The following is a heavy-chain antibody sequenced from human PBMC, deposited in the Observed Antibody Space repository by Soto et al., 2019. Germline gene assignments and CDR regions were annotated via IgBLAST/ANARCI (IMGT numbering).Heavy chain of an antibody. CDR3: ATSAVAEDY. J-gene: IGHJ4*02. V-gene: IGHV3-9*01. Sequence: EVQLVECGGGLVQPGRSLRHSCAASGFTFDDYAMHWVRQAPGKGLEWVSGISWNSGSIGYADSVKGRFTISRDNAKNSLYLQMNSLRAEDTALYYCATSAVAEDYWGQGTLVTVSS. CDR1: GFTFDDYA. CDR2: ISWNSGSI. D-gene: IGHD6-19*01.